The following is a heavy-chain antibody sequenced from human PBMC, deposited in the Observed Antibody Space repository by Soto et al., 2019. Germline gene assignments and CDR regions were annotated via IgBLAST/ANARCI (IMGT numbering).Heavy chain of an antibody. D-gene: IGHD3-10*01. V-gene: IGHV3-48*04. CDR3: ARGGILLWFGRDVFDI. Sequence: GGSLRLSCAVSGFTFSTYNMNWVRQAPGKGLEWVSHIGASTTTTYYADSVRGRFTISRDNAKSSVYLQMNSLRAEDTAVYYCARGGILLWFGRDVFDIWGQGTMVTVSS. CDR2: IGASTTTT. CDR1: GFTFSTYN. J-gene: IGHJ3*02.